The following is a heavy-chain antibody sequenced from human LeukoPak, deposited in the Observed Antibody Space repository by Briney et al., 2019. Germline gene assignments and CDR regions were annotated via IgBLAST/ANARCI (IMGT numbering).Heavy chain of an antibody. CDR3: ARDDIVVVPAAEAEYFQH. CDR1: GFTFSNYW. J-gene: IGHJ1*01. V-gene: IGHV3-7*01. CDR2: IKQDGSEQ. Sequence: GGTLRLSCAASGFTFSNYWMSWVRQAPGKGLEWVANIKQDGSEQYYVDSVKGRFTISRDIAENSLYLQMNNLRVEDTALYYCARDDIVVVPAAEAEYFQHWGQGTLVTVSS. D-gene: IGHD2-2*01.